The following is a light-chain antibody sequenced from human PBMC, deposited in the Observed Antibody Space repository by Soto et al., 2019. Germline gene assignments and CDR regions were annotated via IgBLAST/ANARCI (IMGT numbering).Light chain of an antibody. J-gene: IGKJ4*01. CDR3: QQYDNLLT. Sequence: DIPITQSPATVSASVADRDTITCRASQSISSWLAWYQQKPGKAPKLLIYDASNLETGVPSRFSGSGSGTDFTFTISSLQPEDIATYYCQQYDNLLTFGGGTKVDIK. CDR1: QSISSW. CDR2: DAS. V-gene: IGKV1-33*01.